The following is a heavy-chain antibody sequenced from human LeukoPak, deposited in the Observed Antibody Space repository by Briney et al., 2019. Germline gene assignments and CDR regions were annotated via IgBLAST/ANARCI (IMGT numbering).Heavy chain of an antibody. V-gene: IGHV4-34*01. D-gene: IGHD2-21*01. J-gene: IGHJ5*02. CDR1: GGSFSGYY. Sequence: SETLSLTCAVYGGSFSGYYWSWIRQPPGKGLEWIGEINHSGSTNYNPSLKSRVTISVDTSKNQFSLKLSSVTAADTAVYYCARYLEVITRSWFDPWGQGTLVTVSS. CDR3: ARYLEVITRSWFDP. CDR2: INHSGST.